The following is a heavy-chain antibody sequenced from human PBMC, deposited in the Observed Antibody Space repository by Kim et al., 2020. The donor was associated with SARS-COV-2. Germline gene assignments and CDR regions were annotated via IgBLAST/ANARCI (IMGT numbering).Heavy chain of an antibody. Sequence: GGSLRLSCLVSGFTVSTNYMSWVRQAPGKGLEWVSMTYSAGDTYYAHSVKGRFTVSRDTSKNTVYLQMNNLRAEDTAAYYCAMETFDYWGQGTLVTVSS. V-gene: IGHV3-66*01. CDR1: GFTVSTNY. CDR3: AMETFDY. J-gene: IGHJ4*02. CDR2: TYSAGDT. D-gene: IGHD2-8*01.